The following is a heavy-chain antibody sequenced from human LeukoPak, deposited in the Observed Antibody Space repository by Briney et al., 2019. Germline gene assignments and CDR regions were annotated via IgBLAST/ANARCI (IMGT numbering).Heavy chain of an antibody. CDR2: IYTSGST. J-gene: IGHJ4*02. V-gene: IGHV4-61*02. CDR1: GNSISSGDNY. Sequence: SETLSLTCTVSGNSISSGDNYWSWIRQPAGKGLEWIGRIYTSGSTNYNPSLKSRVTISVDTSKNQFSLKLSSVTAADTAVYYCAARGAGDDVGDYWGQGTLVTVSS. D-gene: IGHD3-10*01. CDR3: AARGAGDDVGDY.